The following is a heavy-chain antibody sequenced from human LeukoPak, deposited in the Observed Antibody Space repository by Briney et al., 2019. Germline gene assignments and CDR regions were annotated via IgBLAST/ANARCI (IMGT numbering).Heavy chain of an antibody. V-gene: IGHV3-21*01. CDR1: GFTFSSYS. Sequence: GGSLRLSCAASGFTFSSYSMNWVRQAPGKGLEWVSSISSSSSYIYYADSVKGRFTISRDNAKNSLYLQMNSLRAEDTAVYYCARELGGPFNAFDIWGQGTMVTVSS. D-gene: IGHD2-15*01. CDR3: ARELGGPFNAFDI. CDR2: ISSSSSYI. J-gene: IGHJ3*02.